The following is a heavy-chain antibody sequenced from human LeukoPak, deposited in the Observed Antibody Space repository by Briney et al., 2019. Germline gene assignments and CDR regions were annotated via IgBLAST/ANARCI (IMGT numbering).Heavy chain of an antibody. CDR1: GFTFSSYG. J-gene: IGHJ4*02. CDR3: ARRAGDYSHPYDY. V-gene: IGHV3-53*01. Sequence: GGSLRLSCAASGFTFSSYGMHWVRQAPGKGLEWVSFIYSGGNTYYADSVKGRFTISRDNSKNTVHLQMNSLRAEDTAMYYCARRAGDYSHPYDYWGQGTLVTVSS. CDR2: IYSGGNT. D-gene: IGHD3-22*01.